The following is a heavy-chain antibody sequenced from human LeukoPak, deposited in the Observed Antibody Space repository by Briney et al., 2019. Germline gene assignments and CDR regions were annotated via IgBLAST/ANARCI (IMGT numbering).Heavy chain of an antibody. CDR1: GFTFSSYA. Sequence: GGSLRLSCAASGFTFSSYAVSWVRQAPGKGLEWVSAISGSGGSTYYADSVKGRFTISRDNSKNTLYLQMNSLRAEDTAVYYCAKWSYYYYDSSGYPVPPDYWGQGTLVTVSS. CDR2: ISGSGGST. J-gene: IGHJ4*02. V-gene: IGHV3-23*01. CDR3: AKWSYYYYDSSGYPVPPDY. D-gene: IGHD3-22*01.